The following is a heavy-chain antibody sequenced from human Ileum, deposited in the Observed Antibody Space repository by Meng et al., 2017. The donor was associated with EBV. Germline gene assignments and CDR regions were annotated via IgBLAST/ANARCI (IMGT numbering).Heavy chain of an antibody. V-gene: IGHV4-4*02. CDR3: ASGRDYAWHS. D-gene: IGHD4-17*01. Sequence: VQRQESGTGLVTPSGTLSLTCAVSGDSISSNNWWSWVRQPPGKGLEWIGEIYHSGSTNYNPSFKSRVTMSVDKSKNQISLNLSSVTAADTAVYYCASGRDYAWHSWGRGTLVTVSS. J-gene: IGHJ4*02. CDR2: IYHSGST. CDR1: GDSISSNNW.